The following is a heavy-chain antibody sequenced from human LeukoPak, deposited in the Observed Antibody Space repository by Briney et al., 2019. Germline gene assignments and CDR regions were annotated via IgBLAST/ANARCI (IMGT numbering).Heavy chain of an antibody. CDR3: ARIPGGYSSNWYYFDY. Sequence: SETLSLTCTVSGGSISTYYWSWIRQPPGKGLKWIGYIYYSGSTNYNPSLKSRVTISVDTSKNQFSLKLSSVTAADTAVYYCARIPGGYSSNWYYFDYWGQGTLVTVSS. D-gene: IGHD6-13*01. CDR1: GGSISTYY. V-gene: IGHV4-59*01. CDR2: IYYSGST. J-gene: IGHJ4*02.